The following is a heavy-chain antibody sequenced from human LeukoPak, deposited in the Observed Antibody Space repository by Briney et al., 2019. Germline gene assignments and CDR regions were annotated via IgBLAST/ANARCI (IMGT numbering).Heavy chain of an antibody. Sequence: PGRSLRLSCAASGFTFDNYVIPWVRQAPGKGLEWVSGISWNSGSIDYADSVKGRFTISRDNAKNSLYLQMNSLRAEDTALYYCAKERNWYFDLWGRGTLVTVSS. CDR2: ISWNSGSI. CDR1: GFTFDNYV. CDR3: AKERNWYFDL. J-gene: IGHJ2*01. V-gene: IGHV3-9*01.